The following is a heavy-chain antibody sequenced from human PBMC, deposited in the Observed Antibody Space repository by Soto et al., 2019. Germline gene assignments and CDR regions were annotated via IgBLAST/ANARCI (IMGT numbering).Heavy chain of an antibody. J-gene: IGHJ4*02. CDR3: ARADSRGFYPGFFDY. D-gene: IGHD5-12*01. V-gene: IGHV3-21*01. CDR1: EFTFSSYT. CDR2: ISGSSDYI. Sequence: GGSLRLSCAASEFTFSSYTMNWVRQAPGKGLEWVSFISGSSDYIYHADSVKGRFTISRDNAKKSLYLQMNSLRVEDTAVYYFARADSRGFYPGFFDYWGQGIQVTVSS.